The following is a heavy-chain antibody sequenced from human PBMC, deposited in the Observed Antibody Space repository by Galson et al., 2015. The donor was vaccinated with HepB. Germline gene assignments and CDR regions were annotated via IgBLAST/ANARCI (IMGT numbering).Heavy chain of an antibody. D-gene: IGHD3-3*01. V-gene: IGHV3-21*01. Sequence: LRLSCAASGFTFSSYSMNWVRQAPGKGLEWVSSISSSSSYIYYADSVKGRFTISRDNAKNSLYLQMNSLRAEDTAVYYCARYDFWSGYDGRGAFDIWGQGTMVTVSS. CDR3: ARYDFWSGYDGRGAFDI. CDR2: ISSSSSYI. CDR1: GFTFSSYS. J-gene: IGHJ3*02.